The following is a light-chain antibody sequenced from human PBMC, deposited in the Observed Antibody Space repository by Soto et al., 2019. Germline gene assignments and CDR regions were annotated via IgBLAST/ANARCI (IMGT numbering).Light chain of an antibody. J-gene: IGLJ1*01. V-gene: IGLV1-40*01. Sequence: RVTISCTGSSSNIGAGFDVHWYQQLPGTAPKLLIYGNSNRPSGVPDRFSGSRSGTSASLAITGLQAEDEADYYCQSYDRSLTGSKVFGSGTKVTVL. CDR2: GNS. CDR3: QSYDRSLTGSKV. CDR1: SSNIGAGFD.